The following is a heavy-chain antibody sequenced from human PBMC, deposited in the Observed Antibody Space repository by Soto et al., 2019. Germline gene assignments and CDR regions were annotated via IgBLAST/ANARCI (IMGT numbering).Heavy chain of an antibody. CDR3: ARDFPDLDIVVVPAAIRGAHYGMDV. CDR1: GFTFSSYG. Sequence: QVQLVESGGGVVQPGRSLRLSCAASGFTFSSYGMHWVRQAPGKGLEWVAVIWYDGSNKYYADSVKGRFTISRDNSKNTQYLQMNSLRAEDTAVYYCARDFPDLDIVVVPAAIRGAHYGMDVWGQGTTVTVSS. V-gene: IGHV3-33*01. CDR2: IWYDGSNK. D-gene: IGHD2-2*02. J-gene: IGHJ6*02.